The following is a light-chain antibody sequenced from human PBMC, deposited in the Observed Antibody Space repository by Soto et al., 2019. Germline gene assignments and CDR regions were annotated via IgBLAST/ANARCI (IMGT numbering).Light chain of an antibody. CDR3: SSYTTSTSFIL. J-gene: IGLJ2*01. Sequence: QSVLTQPPSVSGSPGQSVTISCSGTINDVTAYYRVSWYQKTPGTAPKLMIYEVSSRPSGVSNRFSGSKSGNTASLTISGLQAEDEAYYYCSSYTTSTSFILFGGGTKLTVL. CDR1: INDVTAYYR. V-gene: IGLV2-18*02. CDR2: EVS.